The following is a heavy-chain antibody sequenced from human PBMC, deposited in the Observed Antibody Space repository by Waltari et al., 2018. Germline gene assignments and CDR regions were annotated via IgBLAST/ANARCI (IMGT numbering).Heavy chain of an antibody. V-gene: IGHV3-7*01. Sequence: EVQLVESGGGLVQPGGSLILSCAASGFTFTSYWMSWVRQAPGKGLEWVANIKQDGSEKYYVDSVKGRFTISRDNAKNSLYLQMNSLRAEDTAVYYCARKGYHHAFDIWGQGTMVTVSS. D-gene: IGHD2-2*01. CDR1: GFTFTSYW. J-gene: IGHJ3*02. CDR3: ARKGYHHAFDI. CDR2: IKQDGSEK.